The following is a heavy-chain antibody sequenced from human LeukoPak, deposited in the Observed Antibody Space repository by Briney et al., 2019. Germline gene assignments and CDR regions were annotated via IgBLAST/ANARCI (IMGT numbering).Heavy chain of an antibody. D-gene: IGHD3-22*01. Sequence: GASVKVSRKASGYTFTSYDINWVRQATGQGLEWMGWMNPNSGNTGYAQKFQGRVTMTRNTSISTAYMELSSLRSEDTAVYYCARVGPYYYDSSGIWFWGQGTLVTVSS. CDR3: ARVGPYYYDSSGIWF. V-gene: IGHV1-8*01. CDR1: GYTFTSYD. CDR2: MNPNSGNT. J-gene: IGHJ4*02.